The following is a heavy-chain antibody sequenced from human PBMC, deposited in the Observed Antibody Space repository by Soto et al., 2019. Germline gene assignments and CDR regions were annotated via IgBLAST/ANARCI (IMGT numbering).Heavy chain of an antibody. J-gene: IGHJ4*02. CDR2: IYNSGRY. CDR3: ARTLPNRQLFDS. D-gene: IGHD1-1*01. V-gene: IGHV4-61*08. Sequence: SETLSLTCTVSGGSISSGGHYWSRIRQSPDKGLEWIGYIYNSGRYNYNPSLESRLTISIDTSKNQFSLRLASVTAADTAVYYCARTLPNRQLFDSWSQGTLVTVSS. CDR1: GGSISSGGHY.